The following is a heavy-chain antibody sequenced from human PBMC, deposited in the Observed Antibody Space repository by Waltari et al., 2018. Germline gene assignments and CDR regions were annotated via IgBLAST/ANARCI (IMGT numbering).Heavy chain of an antibody. D-gene: IGHD2-21*01. CDR3: ARVEPWGGDRHY. CDR1: GFTFSSYS. J-gene: IGHJ4*02. CDR2: ISSSSSYI. V-gene: IGHV3-21*01. Sequence: EVQLVESGGGLVKPGGSLRLSCAASGFTFSSYSMNWVRQAPGKGLECVSSISSSSSYIYYADSVKGRFTISRDNAKNSLYLQMNSLRAEDTAVYYCARVEPWGGDRHYWGQGTLVTVSS.